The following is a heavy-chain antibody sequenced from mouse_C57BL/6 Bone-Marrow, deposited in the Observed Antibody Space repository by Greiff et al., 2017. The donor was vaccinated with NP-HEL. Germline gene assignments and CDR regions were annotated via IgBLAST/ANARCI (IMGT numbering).Heavy chain of an antibody. CDR3: ARWGYYDY. D-gene: IGHD1-1*01. J-gene: IGHJ2*01. Sequence: VQLQQSGPELVKPGASVKISCKASGYAFSSSWMNWVKQRPGKGLEWIGRIYPGDGDTNYNGKFKGKATLTADKSSSTAYMRLSSLTSEDSAVYFCARWGYYDYWGQGTTLTVSS. V-gene: IGHV1-82*01. CDR1: GYAFSSSW. CDR2: IYPGDGDT.